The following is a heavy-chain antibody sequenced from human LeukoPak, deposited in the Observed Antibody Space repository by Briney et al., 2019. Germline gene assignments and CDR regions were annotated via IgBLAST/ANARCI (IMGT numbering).Heavy chain of an antibody. CDR3: ARGTPFDY. Sequence: SETLSLTCAVSGGSISSSNWWSWVRQHPGKGLEWIGYIYYSGSTYYNPSLKSRVTISVDTSKNQFSLKLSSVTAADTAVYYCARGTPFDYWGQGTLVTVSS. CDR2: IYYSGST. D-gene: IGHD1-14*01. V-gene: IGHV4-31*11. J-gene: IGHJ4*02. CDR1: GGSISSSNW.